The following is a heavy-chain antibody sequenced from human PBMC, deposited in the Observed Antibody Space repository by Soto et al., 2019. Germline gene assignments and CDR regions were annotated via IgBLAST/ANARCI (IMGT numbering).Heavy chain of an antibody. V-gene: IGHV4-39*01. CDR3: ASHCDYFWGSYRYTEN. D-gene: IGHD3-16*02. CDR1: GGSISSSSYY. CDR2: IYYSGST. Sequence: QLQLQESGPGLVKPSETLSLTCTVSGGSISSSSYYWGWIRQPPGKGLEWIGSIYYSGSTYYNPSRKNRVTISVDTFQNQFSLKLSSVTGGVMAGDYCASHCDYFWGSYRYTENWGQGTLVTVSS. J-gene: IGHJ4*02.